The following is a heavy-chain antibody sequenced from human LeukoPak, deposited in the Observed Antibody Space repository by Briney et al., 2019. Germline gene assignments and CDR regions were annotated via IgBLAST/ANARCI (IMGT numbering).Heavy chain of an antibody. CDR2: IESKLDGGTT. V-gene: IGHV3-15*04. Sequence: GGSMRLSCAASGFTFSNAWMNWVRQAPGKGLEWLGRIESKLDGGTTDYAAPVKGRFTISRDDSKNTLYLQMRSLKTEDTAGYFCTSDGIYCSGTRCYGGWFDPWGQGTVVTVSS. D-gene: IGHD2-2*01. J-gene: IGHJ5*02. CDR1: GFTFSNAW. CDR3: TSDGIYCSGTRCYGGWFDP.